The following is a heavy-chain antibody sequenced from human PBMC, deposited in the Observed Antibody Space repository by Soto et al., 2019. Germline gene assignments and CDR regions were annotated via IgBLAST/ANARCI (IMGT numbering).Heavy chain of an antibody. CDR3: ARVPVTGYFDWLGP. V-gene: IGHV4-59*01. D-gene: IGHD3-9*01. Sequence: PSETLSLTCSVSGAPITSNYWTWIRQPPGKGLEWIGYLDHQGYSNYSPSLRSRVSMSIDTSKNQLPLKVHSVTAADTAVYYCARVPVTGYFDWLGPWGQGTLVTVSS. J-gene: IGHJ5*02. CDR2: LDHQGYS. CDR1: GAPITSNY.